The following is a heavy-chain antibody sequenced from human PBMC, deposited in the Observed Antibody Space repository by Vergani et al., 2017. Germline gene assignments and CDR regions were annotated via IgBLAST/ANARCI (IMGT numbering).Heavy chain of an antibody. D-gene: IGHD6-13*01. CDR3: ARTTYSSSWYIWFDP. Sequence: EVQLVESGGGLVRPGGSLRLSCAASGFTFSNYWMTWVRQAPGKGLEWVSNISRDGSEKYYVDSMKGRFTISRDNAKNSLYLQMNSLRAEDTAMYYCARTTYSSSWYIWFDPWGQGTLVTVSS. CDR1: GFTFSNYW. J-gene: IGHJ5*02. CDR2: ISRDGSEK. V-gene: IGHV3-7*01.